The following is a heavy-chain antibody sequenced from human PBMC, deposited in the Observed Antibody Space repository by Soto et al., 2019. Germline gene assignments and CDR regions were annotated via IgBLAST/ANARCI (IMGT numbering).Heavy chain of an antibody. CDR3: AKGGPVILSYFDY. D-gene: IGHD3-16*02. CDR1: GFTFSNYA. CDR2: ITSIGSST. J-gene: IGHJ4*02. Sequence: GALRLSCXASGFTFSNYAMNRVRQAPGKGLEWVSVITSIGSSTHYADSVNGRFTISRDNSKNTLYLHMNSLRAEDTAVYFCAKGGPVILSYFDYWGQGVLVTVSS. V-gene: IGHV3-23*05.